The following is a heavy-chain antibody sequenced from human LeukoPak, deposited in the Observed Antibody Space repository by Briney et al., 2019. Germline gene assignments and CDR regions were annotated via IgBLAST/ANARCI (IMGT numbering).Heavy chain of an antibody. Sequence: SETLSLTCAVYGGSFSGYYWSWIREPPGKGVEWIGEINHSGSTNYNPSLKSRVTISVDTSKNQFSLKLSSVTAADTAVYYCARGVAVAVTNWFYPCGQGTLVTVSS. CDR1: GGSFSGYY. V-gene: IGHV4-34*01. CDR2: INHSGST. CDR3: ARGVAVAVTNWFYP. D-gene: IGHD6-19*01. J-gene: IGHJ5*02.